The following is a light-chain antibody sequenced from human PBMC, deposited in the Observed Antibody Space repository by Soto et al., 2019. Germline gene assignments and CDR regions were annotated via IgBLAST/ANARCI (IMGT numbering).Light chain of an antibody. Sequence: QSVLTQPPSASGSPGQSVTISCTGTKNDIGVYDFVSWYQHHPGKAPRLIIYEVAQRPSGVPDRFSGSKSGNTASLTVSGLQAADEGDYFCKSYAGSNTYVFGSGTKVT. V-gene: IGLV2-8*01. J-gene: IGLJ1*01. CDR2: EVA. CDR3: KSYAGSNTYV. CDR1: KNDIGVYDF.